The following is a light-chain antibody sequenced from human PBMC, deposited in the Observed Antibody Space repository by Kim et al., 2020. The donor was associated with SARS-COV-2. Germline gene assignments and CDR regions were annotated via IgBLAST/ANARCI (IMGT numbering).Light chain of an antibody. J-gene: IGKJ5*01. CDR3: MQSIQLPPT. CDR1: QSPLHTDGKTY. V-gene: IGKV2D-29*01. Sequence: PVSISCKSGQSPLHTDGKTYLFWYLQRSGHGPHLLIYEVSNRFSGVPDRFSGSGSGTDFTLKISRVEAEDVGIYYCMQSIQLPPTFGQGTRLEIK. CDR2: EVS.